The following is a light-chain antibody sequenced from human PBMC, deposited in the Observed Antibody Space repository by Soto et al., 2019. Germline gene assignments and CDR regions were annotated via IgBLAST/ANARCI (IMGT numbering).Light chain of an antibody. J-gene: IGLJ1*01. CDR2: GNS. CDR1: SSNIGAGYD. CDR3: QSYDSSLGYV. Sequence: QSVLTQPPSVSGAPGQRVTISCTGSSSNIGAGYDVHWYQQLPGTAPKLLIYGNSNRPSGVPDRFSGSKSGTSASLAITGLQAEDEADCYCQSYDSSLGYVFGTGTKVT. V-gene: IGLV1-40*01.